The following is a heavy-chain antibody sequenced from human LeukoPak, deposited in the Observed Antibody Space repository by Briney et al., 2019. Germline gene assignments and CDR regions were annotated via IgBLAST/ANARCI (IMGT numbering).Heavy chain of an antibody. D-gene: IGHD1-20*01. CDR1: GFTFSSYS. CDR2: ISSSSSTI. J-gene: IGHJ4*02. Sequence: GGSLRLSCAASGFTFSSYSTNWVRQAPGKGLEWVSYISSSSSTIYYADSVKGRFTISRDNAKNSLYLQMNSLRAEGTAVYYCARARYNWNDGPFDYWGQGTLVTVSS. V-gene: IGHV3-48*01. CDR3: ARARYNWNDGPFDY.